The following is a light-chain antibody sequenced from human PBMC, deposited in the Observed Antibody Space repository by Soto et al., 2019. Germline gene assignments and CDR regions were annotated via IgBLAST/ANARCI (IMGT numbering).Light chain of an antibody. CDR2: DVN. J-gene: IGLJ1*01. CDR3: VSYTTSTSYV. Sequence: QSVLTQPASVSGSPGQSITISCTGTSSDVGGFIYVSWYQQHPGKAPKLMIYDVNNRPSGVSTRFSGSKSGNTASLTISALQTEDEADYYCVSYTTSTSYVFGSGTKVTVL. CDR1: SSDVGGFIY. V-gene: IGLV2-14*03.